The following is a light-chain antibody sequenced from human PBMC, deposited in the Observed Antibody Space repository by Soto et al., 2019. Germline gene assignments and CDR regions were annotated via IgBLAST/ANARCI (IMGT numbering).Light chain of an antibody. V-gene: IGKV3-15*01. CDR3: QQFTILLLWT. J-gene: IGKJ1*01. CDR1: QTVRNN. CDR2: AAS. Sequence: LWLSPVTLSLSPGEGATLSCRAIQTVRNNYLAWYQQKPGQPPRLLIYAASTRATDVPARFSGGGSETEFTLTISSLQSEDFAIYFCQQFTILLLWTFGQG.